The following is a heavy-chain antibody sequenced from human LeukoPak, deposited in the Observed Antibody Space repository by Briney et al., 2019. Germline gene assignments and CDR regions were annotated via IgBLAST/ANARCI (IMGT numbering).Heavy chain of an antibody. D-gene: IGHD3-9*01. CDR2: ISSSGSTI. V-gene: IGHV3-48*03. Sequence: WGSLRLSCAASGFTFSSYEMNWVRQAPGKGLEWVSYISSSGSTIYYADSVKGRFTISRDNAKNSLYLQMNSLRAEDMALYYCAKDMGDILTGGIDYWGQGTLVTVSS. J-gene: IGHJ4*02. CDR3: AKDMGDILTGGIDY. CDR1: GFTFSSYE.